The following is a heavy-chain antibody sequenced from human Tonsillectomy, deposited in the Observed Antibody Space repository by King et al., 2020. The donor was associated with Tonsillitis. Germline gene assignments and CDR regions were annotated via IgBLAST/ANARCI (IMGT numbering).Heavy chain of an antibody. V-gene: IGHV3-30*04. CDR3: ARGHETNMVTPYYFDY. D-gene: IGHD5-18*01. CDR2: ILYDGTIK. J-gene: IGHJ4*01. CDR1: GFTFSSYA. Sequence: QFQLVQSGGGVVQPGRSLRLSCAASGFTFSSYAMHWVRQAPGKGLEWVAVILYDGTIKYCADSVKGRCTISRDNFNNTLYLQMNSLSAEDTAVYYCARGHETNMVTPYYFDYWGQGTLVTVSS.